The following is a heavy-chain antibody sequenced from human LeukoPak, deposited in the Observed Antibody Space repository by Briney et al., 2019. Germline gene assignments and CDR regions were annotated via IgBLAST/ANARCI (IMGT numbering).Heavy chain of an antibody. Sequence: GGSLRLSCAASGFTFSSYGMHWVRQAPGKGLEWVAVIWYDGSNKYYADSVKGRFTISRDNSKNTLYLQMNSLRAEDTAVYYCARDLFWSFGRDSSGYWPSREYFDYWGQGTLVTVSS. CDR3: ARDLFWSFGRDSSGYWPSREYFDY. D-gene: IGHD3-22*01. CDR1: GFTFSSYG. CDR2: IWYDGSNK. J-gene: IGHJ4*02. V-gene: IGHV3-33*01.